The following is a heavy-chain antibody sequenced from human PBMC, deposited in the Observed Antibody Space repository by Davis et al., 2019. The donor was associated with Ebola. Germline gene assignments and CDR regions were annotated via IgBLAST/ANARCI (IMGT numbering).Heavy chain of an antibody. J-gene: IGHJ3*02. CDR3: ARDQYSNGRNDGFDI. Sequence: SETLSLTCAVSSYSISSGYYWGWIRQPPGKGLEWIGSIYYSGSTNFNPSLKSRVTISVDTSKSQFSLQLNSVTPEDTAVYYCARDQYSNGRNDGFDIWGQGTMVTVST. V-gene: IGHV4-38-2*02. D-gene: IGHD2-15*01. CDR1: SYSISSGYY. CDR2: IYYSGST.